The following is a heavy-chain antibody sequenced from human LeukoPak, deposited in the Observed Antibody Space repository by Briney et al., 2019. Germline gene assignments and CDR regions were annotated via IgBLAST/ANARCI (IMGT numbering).Heavy chain of an antibody. J-gene: IGHJ4*02. CDR3: ARDGRWPFDY. CDR1: GFTFSSYD. D-gene: IGHD4-23*01. CDR2: IWYDESNK. V-gene: IGHV3-33*01. Sequence: GVSVTLSCAASGFTFSSYDMHWLRQAQGKGLEGVADIWYDESNKYCADSVKGRYTISRDNSKNTLYVQMNSLRTEDTAVYYCARDGRWPFDYWGQGTLVTVSS.